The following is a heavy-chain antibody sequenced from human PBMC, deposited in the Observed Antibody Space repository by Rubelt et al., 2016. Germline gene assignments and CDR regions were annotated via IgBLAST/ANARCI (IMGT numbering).Heavy chain of an antibody. CDR1: GYTFTGYY. J-gene: IGHJ4*02. CDR3: ARARSPMVATGAFDY. CDR2: INPNSGGT. D-gene: IGHD5-12*01. V-gene: IGHV1-2*02. Sequence: QVQLVQSGAEVKKPGASVKVSCKASGYTFTGYYMHWVRQAPGQGLEWMGWINPNSGGTNYAQKFQGRVTMTRDTSISTAYMGLSRRRSDDTAVDYCARARSPMVATGAFDYWGQGTLVTVSS.